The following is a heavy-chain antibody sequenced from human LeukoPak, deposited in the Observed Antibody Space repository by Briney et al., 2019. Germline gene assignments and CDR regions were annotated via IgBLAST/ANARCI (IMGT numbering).Heavy chain of an antibody. CDR2: MNPNSGNT. D-gene: IGHD3-10*01. J-gene: IGHJ6*03. CDR1: GYTFTSHG. CDR3: ARGRVRRNYYYMDV. Sequence: GASVKVSCKASGYTFTSHGISWVRQAPGQGLEWMGWMNPNSGNTGYAQKFQGRVTITRNTSISTAYMELSSLRSEDTAVYYCARGRVRRNYYYMDVWGKGTTVTVSS. V-gene: IGHV1-8*03.